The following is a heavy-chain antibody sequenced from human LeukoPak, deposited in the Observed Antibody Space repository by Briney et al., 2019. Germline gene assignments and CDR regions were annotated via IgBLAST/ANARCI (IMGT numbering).Heavy chain of an antibody. V-gene: IGHV4-4*02. D-gene: IGHD2-21*01. J-gene: IGHJ4*02. Sequence: SETLSLTCTVSGGSISSGHWWSWVRQPPGEGLEWVGEIFHSGSTNYNPSLKSRVTISVDKSKSQFSLKLSSVTAADTAVYYCARIEGGFDYWGQGTLVTVSS. CDR2: IFHSGST. CDR3: ARIEGGFDY. CDR1: GGSISSGHW.